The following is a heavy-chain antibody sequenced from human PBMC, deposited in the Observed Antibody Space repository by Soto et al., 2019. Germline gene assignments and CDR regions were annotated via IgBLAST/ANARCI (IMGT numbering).Heavy chain of an antibody. CDR3: ARDLTMVRVNWFDP. CDR1: GYTLTSYA. CDR2: INAGNGNT. J-gene: IGHJ5*02. V-gene: IGHV1-3*01. D-gene: IGHD3-10*01. Sequence: ASVKGSCKASGYTLTSYAMHWVRQAPGQRLEWMGWINAGNGNTKYSQKFQGRVTITRDTSASTAYMELRSLRSDDTAVYYCARDLTMVRVNWFDPWGQGTLVTVSS.